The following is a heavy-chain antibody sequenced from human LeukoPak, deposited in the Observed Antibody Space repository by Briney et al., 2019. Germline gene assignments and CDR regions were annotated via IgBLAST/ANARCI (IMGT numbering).Heavy chain of an antibody. V-gene: IGHV3-30*04. CDR1: GFTFNSYA. CDR2: ISYDGSIN. CDR3: ARDRRYCSGGSCYFDYFFDY. J-gene: IGHJ4*02. Sequence: PGGSLRLSCAPSGFTFNSYAVHWVRHAPGKGLECVAVISYDGSINFYSASVKGRFTISRDNFKNTLYLQMNSLRADDTALYFCARDRRYCSGGSCYFDYFFDYWGQGTLVTVSS. D-gene: IGHD2-15*01.